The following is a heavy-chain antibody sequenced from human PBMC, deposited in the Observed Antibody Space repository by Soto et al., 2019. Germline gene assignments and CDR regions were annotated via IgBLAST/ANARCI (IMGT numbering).Heavy chain of an antibody. CDR1: GDSVSSSSVT. V-gene: IGHV6-1*01. D-gene: IGHD1-26*01. CDR2: TYYRSKWYN. J-gene: IGHJ5*01. CDR3: GRLIRNSWLDF. Sequence: SQTLSLTCAISGDSVSSSSVTWNWIRQSPSRGLEWLGRTYYRSKWYNDYAESVKSRITINPDTSKNQVSLHLNSVTPEDTAVYYCGRLIRNSWLDFWGQGTLVTVSS.